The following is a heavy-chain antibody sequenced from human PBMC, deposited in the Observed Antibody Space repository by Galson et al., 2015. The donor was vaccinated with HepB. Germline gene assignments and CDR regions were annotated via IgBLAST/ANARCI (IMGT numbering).Heavy chain of an antibody. D-gene: IGHD3-10*01. J-gene: IGHJ3*02. CDR1: GFTVSRIY. Sequence: SLRLSCAASGFTVSRIYMSWVRQAPGKGLEWVSVIYSGGTTYYADSVKGRFTISRHNSKNTLYLQMNSLRAEDTAVYYCARDYDGSGSYPYEAFDIWGQGTRVTVSS. V-gene: IGHV3-53*04. CDR2: IYSGGTT. CDR3: ARDYDGSGSYPYEAFDI.